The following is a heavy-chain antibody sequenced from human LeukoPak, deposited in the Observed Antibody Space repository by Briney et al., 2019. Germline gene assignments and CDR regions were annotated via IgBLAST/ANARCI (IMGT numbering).Heavy chain of an antibody. D-gene: IGHD2-21*01. V-gene: IGHV4-4*07. J-gene: IGHJ6*02. CDR1: GGSISNYY. CDR2: IYSSGST. CDR3: SRGLIYSSGYDYGSDV. Sequence: SETLSLTCTVSGGSISNYYWTWIRQSAGNGLDWIGRIYSSGSTDYNPSLRSRVSMSLETSKNHISLELTSVTAADTAVYYCSRGLIYSSGYDYGSDVWGQGTTVTVSS.